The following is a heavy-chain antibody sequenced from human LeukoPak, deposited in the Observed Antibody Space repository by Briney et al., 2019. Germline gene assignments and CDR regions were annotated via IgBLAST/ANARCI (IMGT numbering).Heavy chain of an antibody. D-gene: IGHD6-19*01. Sequence: RGSLRLSCAASGFTVSSNYMSWVRQAPGKGLEWVSIIYSGGSTDYADSVKHRFTISRDNSKNTLYLQMNSLRAEDTAVYYCAVPTSGSGWHPMGYWGQGTLVTVSS. CDR2: IYSGGST. CDR3: AVPTSGSGWHPMGY. J-gene: IGHJ4*02. CDR1: GFTVSSNY. V-gene: IGHV3-66*01.